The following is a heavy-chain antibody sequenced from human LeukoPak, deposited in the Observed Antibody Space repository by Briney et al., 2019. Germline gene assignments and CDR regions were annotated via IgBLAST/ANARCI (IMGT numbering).Heavy chain of an antibody. D-gene: IGHD2-2*02. CDR2: IIPIFGTA. CDR3: ARDSKACSSTSCYRRFDP. Sequence: SSVKVSCKASGGTFSSYAISWVRQAPGQGLEWMGGIIPIFGTANYAQKSQGRVTITTDESTSTAYMELSSLRSEDTAVYYCARDSKACSSTSCYRRFDPWGQGTLVTVSS. CDR1: GGTFSSYA. J-gene: IGHJ5*02. V-gene: IGHV1-69*05.